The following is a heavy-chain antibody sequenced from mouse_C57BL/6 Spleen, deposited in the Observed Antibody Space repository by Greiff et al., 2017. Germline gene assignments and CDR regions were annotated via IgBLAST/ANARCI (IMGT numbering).Heavy chain of an antibody. V-gene: IGHV5-16*01. D-gene: IGHD1-1*01. CDR3: ARGDYYGSRFAY. CDR1: GFTFSDYY. CDR2: INYDGSST. J-gene: IGHJ3*01. Sequence: DVKLVESEGGLVQPGSSMKLSCTASGFTFSDYYMAWVRQVPEKGLEWVANINYDGSSTYYLDSLKSRFIISRDNAKNILYLQMSSLKSEDTATYYCARGDYYGSRFAYWGQGTLVTVSA.